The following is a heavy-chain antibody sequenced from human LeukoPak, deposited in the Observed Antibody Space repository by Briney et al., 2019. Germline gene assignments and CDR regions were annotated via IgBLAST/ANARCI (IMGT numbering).Heavy chain of an antibody. CDR3: ARGAYYDILTGYYNFDY. Sequence: ASVKVSCKASGHTFTGYYMHWVRQAPGQGLEWMGRINPNSGGTNYAQKFQGRVTMTRDTSISTAYMELSRLRSDDTAVYYCARGAYYDILTGYYNFDYWGQGTLVTVSS. J-gene: IGHJ4*02. D-gene: IGHD3-9*01. V-gene: IGHV1-2*06. CDR1: GHTFTGYY. CDR2: INPNSGGT.